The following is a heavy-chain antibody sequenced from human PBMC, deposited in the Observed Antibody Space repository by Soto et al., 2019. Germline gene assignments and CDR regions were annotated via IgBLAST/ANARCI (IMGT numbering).Heavy chain of an antibody. D-gene: IGHD1-1*01. CDR1: GFTFSSYS. V-gene: IGHV3-48*02. J-gene: IGHJ6*02. CDR3: ARDQVLASTGILWSG. Sequence: GGSLRLSCAASGFTFSSYSMNWVRQAPGKGLEWVSYISSSSSTIYYADSVKGRFTISRDNAKNSLYLQMNSLRDEDTAVYYCARDQVLASTGILWSGWGQGTTVTVSS. CDR2: ISSSSSTI.